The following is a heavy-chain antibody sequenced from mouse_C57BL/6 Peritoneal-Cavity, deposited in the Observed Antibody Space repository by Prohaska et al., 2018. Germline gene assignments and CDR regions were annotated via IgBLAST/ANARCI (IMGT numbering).Heavy chain of an antibody. V-gene: IGHV1-82*01. J-gene: IGHJ2*01. D-gene: IGHD2-3*01. CDR3: ARGMDYFDY. Sequence: GKATLTADKSSSTAYMQLSSLTSEDSAVYFCARGMDYFDYWGQGTTLTVSS.